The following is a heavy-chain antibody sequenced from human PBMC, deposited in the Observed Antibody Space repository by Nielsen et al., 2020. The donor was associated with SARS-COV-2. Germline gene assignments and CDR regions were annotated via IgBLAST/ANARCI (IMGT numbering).Heavy chain of an antibody. Sequence: GGSLRLSCVASGFAFSRSWMAWVRQAPGKGLEWVANINQDGSEKYYVDSVKGRFTISRDNVKNSLYLRMDSLRAEDTAVYYCLRGMDDWGQGTTVTVS. CDR1: GFAFSRSW. J-gene: IGHJ6*02. CDR2: INQDGSEK. V-gene: IGHV3-7*01. CDR3: LRGMDD. D-gene: IGHD3-16*01.